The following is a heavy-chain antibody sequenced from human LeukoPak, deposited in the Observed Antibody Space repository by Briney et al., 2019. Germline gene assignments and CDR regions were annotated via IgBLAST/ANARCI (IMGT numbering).Heavy chain of an antibody. CDR1: GYTFTTYG. D-gene: IGHD3-10*01. CDR2: IDTYSGNT. V-gene: IGHV1-18*01. J-gene: IGHJ4*02. Sequence: ASVKVSCKASGYTFTTYGITWVRQAPGQGLEWMGWIDTYSGNTNYAQKVQGRVTMTTDTSTSTAYMELRSLRSDDTVVYYCARVHPSGSYHKYWGQGTLVTVSS. CDR3: ARVHPSGSYHKY.